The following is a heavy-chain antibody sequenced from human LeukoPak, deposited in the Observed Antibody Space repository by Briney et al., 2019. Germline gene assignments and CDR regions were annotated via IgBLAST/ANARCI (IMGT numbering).Heavy chain of an antibody. CDR2: ISAYNGNT. CDR3: ARTKGSSSGWYNWFDP. CDR1: GYTFTSYG. V-gene: IGHV1-18*01. J-gene: IGHJ5*02. D-gene: IGHD6-19*01. Sequence: ASVKVSCKAPGYTFTSYGISWVRQAPGQGLEWMGWISAYNGNTNYAQKLQGRVIMTTDKSTSTAYMELRSLGSDDTAVYYCARTKGSSSGWYNWFDPWGQGTLVTVYS.